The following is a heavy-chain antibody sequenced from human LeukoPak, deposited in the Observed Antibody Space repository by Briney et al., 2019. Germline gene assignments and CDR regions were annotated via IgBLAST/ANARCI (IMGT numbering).Heavy chain of an antibody. Sequence: SETLSDPCAVYGGSFSGYYWSWIRQPPGKGLEWIGEINHSGSTNYNPTLKSRVTISVDTSKNQFSLKLSSVTAADTAVYYCARGQDSSGWYGTLNYWGQGPLVTVSS. V-gene: IGHV4-34*01. CDR1: GGSFSGYY. CDR3: ARGQDSSGWYGTLNY. J-gene: IGHJ4*02. CDR2: INHSGST. D-gene: IGHD6-19*01.